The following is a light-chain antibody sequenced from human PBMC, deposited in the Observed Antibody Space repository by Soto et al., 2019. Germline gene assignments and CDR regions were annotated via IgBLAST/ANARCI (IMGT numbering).Light chain of an antibody. CDR3: QQRSSRPPMYT. CDR1: QNVSSY. V-gene: IGKV3-11*01. CDR2: DAS. Sequence: EIVLTQSPGTLSLSPGERATLSCRASQNVSSYLVWYQQKPGQAPRLLIYDASKRATGIPARFSGSGSGTDFTLAISSLEPEDFAVYYCQQRSSRPPMYTFGQGTKVDIK. J-gene: IGKJ2*01.